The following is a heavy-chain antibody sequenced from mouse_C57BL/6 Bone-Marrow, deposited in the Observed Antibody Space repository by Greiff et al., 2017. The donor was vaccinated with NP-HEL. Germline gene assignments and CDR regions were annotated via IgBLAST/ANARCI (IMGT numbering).Heavy chain of an antibody. CDR1: GFTFTSYA. CDR2: ISSGGDYI. V-gene: IGHV5-9-1*02. J-gene: IGHJ3*01. D-gene: IGHD1-3*01. Sequence: EVQLVESGEGLVKPGGSLKLSCAASGFTFTSYAMSWVRQTPEKRLEWVAYISSGGDYIYYADTVKGRFTISRDNARNTLYLQMSSLKSEDTAMYYCTRDNYPPWFAYWGQGTLVTVSA. CDR3: TRDNYPPWFAY.